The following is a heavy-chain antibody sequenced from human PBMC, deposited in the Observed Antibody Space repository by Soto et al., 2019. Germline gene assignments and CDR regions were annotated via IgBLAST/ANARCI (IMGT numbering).Heavy chain of an antibody. J-gene: IGHJ6*03. D-gene: IGHD3-3*01. CDR1: GGSISSYY. CDR2: IYYSGST. Sequence: PSETLSLTYTVSGGSISSYYWSWIRQPPGKGLEWIGYIYYSGSTNYNPSLKSRVTISVDTSKNQFSLKLSSVTAADTAVYYCAREVGYDFWSGYPNRGHYYYMDVWGKGTTVTVSS. V-gene: IGHV4-59*12. CDR3: AREVGYDFWSGYPNRGHYYYMDV.